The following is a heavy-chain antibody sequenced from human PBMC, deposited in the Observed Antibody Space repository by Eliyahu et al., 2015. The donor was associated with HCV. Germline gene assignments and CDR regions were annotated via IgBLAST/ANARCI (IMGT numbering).Heavy chain of an antibody. J-gene: IGHJ4*02. D-gene: IGHD4-17*01. CDR2: ISGSGGST. V-gene: IGHV3-23*01. CDR1: GFTFSSYX. CDR3: AKDVLYGDYEGVYYFDY. Sequence: EVQLLESGGGLVQPGGSLRLXCAASGFTFSSYXMXWVRQAPGKGXEWVSAISGSGGSTYYADSVKGRFTISRDNSKNTLYLQMNSLRAEDTAVYYCAKDVLYGDYEGVYYFDYWGQGTLVTVSS.